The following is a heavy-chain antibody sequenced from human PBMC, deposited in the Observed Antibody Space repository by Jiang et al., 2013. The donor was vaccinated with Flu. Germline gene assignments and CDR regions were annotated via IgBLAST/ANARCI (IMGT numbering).Heavy chain of an antibody. CDR3: ARDEQQLVLIAFDI. CDR2: ISAHNGNT. D-gene: IGHD6-13*01. J-gene: IGHJ3*02. Sequence: EWMGWISAHNGNTKYAQKFQARVTMTTDTSTSTAYMELRSLRSDDTAVYYCARDEQQLVLIAFDIWGQGTMVTVSS. V-gene: IGHV1-18*01.